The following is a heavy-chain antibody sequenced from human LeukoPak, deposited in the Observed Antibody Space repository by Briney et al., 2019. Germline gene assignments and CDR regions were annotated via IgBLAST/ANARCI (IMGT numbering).Heavy chain of an antibody. CDR1: GYTFTSYG. CDR2: ISAYNGNT. V-gene: IGHV1-18*01. Sequence: ASVKVSCKASGYTFTSYGISWVRQAPGQGLEWMGWISAYNGNTNYAQKFQGRVTITADKSTSTAYMELSSLRSEDTAVYYCARAGYSDSYYYYMDVWGKGTTVTVSS. D-gene: IGHD1-1*01. CDR3: ARAGYSDSYYYYMDV. J-gene: IGHJ6*03.